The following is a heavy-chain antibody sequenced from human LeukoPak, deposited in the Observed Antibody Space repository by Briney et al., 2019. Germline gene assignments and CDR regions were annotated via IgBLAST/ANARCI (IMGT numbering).Heavy chain of an antibody. D-gene: IGHD3-22*01. CDR2: IGTAGDT. CDR1: GFTFSSYD. J-gene: IGHJ4*02. Sequence: GGSLRLSCAASGFTFSSYDMHWVRQATGKGLEWVSAIGTAGDTYYPGSVKGRFTISRENAKNSLYLQMNSLRAGDTAVYYCARGHYYDSSGYSPASLYYFDYWGQGTLVTVSS. V-gene: IGHV3-13*01. CDR3: ARGHYYDSSGYSPASLYYFDY.